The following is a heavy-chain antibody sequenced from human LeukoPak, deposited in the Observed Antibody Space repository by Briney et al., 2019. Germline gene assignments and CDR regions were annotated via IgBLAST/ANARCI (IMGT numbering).Heavy chain of an antibody. D-gene: IGHD6-19*01. CDR1: GFTSSSYW. J-gene: IGHJ5*02. CDR2: ISGSGGST. V-gene: IGHV3-23*01. Sequence: SGGSLRLSCAASGFTSSSYWMHWVRQAPGKGLEWVSAISGSGGSTYYADSVKGRFTISRDNSKNTLYLQMNSLRAEDTAVYYCAKDRRLAVAGTFDPWGQGTLVTVSS. CDR3: AKDRRLAVAGTFDP.